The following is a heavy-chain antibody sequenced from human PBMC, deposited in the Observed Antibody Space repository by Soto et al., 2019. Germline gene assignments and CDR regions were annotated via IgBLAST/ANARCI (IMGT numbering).Heavy chain of an antibody. CDR1: GGSISSGGYS. J-gene: IGHJ5*02. V-gene: IGHV4-30-2*01. Sequence: QLQLQESGSGLARPSQTLSLTCAVSGGSISSGGYSWYWIRQPPGKGLEWIGHIYHGGSTLYNPSLQSRVTITVASSKNQFSLKLRSVTAADTAVYYCARDQHEGNWFDPRGQGTLVTVSS. CDR2: IYHGGST. CDR3: ARDQHEGNWFDP.